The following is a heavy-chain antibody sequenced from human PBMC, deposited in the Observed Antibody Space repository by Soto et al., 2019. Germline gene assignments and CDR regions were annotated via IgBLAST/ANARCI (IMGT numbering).Heavy chain of an antibody. D-gene: IGHD3-10*01. Sequence: EVQLVETGGGLIQPGGSLRLSCAASGFTVSSNYMILFRQAPGKGLEWVSVIYSGGSTYYADSVKVRFTISRDNSKNTLYLQMNSLRAEDTAVYYCARSLWFGGQVWFDPWGQGTLVTVSS. J-gene: IGHJ5*02. CDR1: GFTVSSNY. V-gene: IGHV3-53*02. CDR2: IYSGGST. CDR3: ARSLWFGGQVWFDP.